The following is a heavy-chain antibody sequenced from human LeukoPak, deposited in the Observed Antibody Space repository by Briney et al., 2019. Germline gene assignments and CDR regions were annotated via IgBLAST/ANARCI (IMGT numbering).Heavy chain of an antibody. D-gene: IGHD3-10*01. V-gene: IGHV3-9*03. CDR2: ISWNSGSI. J-gene: IGHJ6*02. Sequence: GRSLRLSCAASGFTFDDYAMHWVRQAPGKGLEWVSGISWNSGSIGYADSVKGRFTISRDNAKNSLYLQMNSLRAEDMALYYCAKVSGYYYGSGSRYYYYGMDVWGQGTSVTVSS. CDR1: GFTFDDYA. CDR3: AKVSGYYYGSGSRYYYYGMDV.